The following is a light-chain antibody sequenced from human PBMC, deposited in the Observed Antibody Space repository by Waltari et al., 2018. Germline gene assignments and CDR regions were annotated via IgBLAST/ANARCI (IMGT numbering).Light chain of an antibody. J-gene: IGKJ2*01. CDR3: QQYDKWPLYT. CDR2: GAS. Sequence: IVMTQSPATLSVSPGERATLSCRASQSVSNNLAWYQQKPGQAPRLLIYGASNRATDVPVRFSGCGSGTEFALTITSMQSEDFANYYCQQYDKWPLYTFGQGTKLEIK. V-gene: IGKV3-15*01. CDR1: QSVSNN.